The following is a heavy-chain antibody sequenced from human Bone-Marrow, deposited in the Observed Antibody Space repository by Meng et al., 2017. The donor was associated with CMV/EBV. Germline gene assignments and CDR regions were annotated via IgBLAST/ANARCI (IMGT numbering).Heavy chain of an antibody. D-gene: IGHD2-2*01. CDR2: ISSSSSYI. Sequence: GESLKISCAASGFTFSSYSMNWVRQAPGKGLEWVSSISSSSSYIYYADSVKGRFTISRDNAKNSLYLQMNGLRAEDTAVYYCARQPAANHLLVDVWGQGTTVPVSS. V-gene: IGHV3-21*01. J-gene: IGHJ6*01. CDR3: ARQPAANHLLVDV. CDR1: GFTFSSYS.